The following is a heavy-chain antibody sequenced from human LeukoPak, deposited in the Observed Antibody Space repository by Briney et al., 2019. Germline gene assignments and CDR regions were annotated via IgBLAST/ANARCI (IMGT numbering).Heavy chain of an antibody. Sequence: GGSLRLSCAASGFTFSSYSMNWVRQAPGEGLEWVSSISSSSSYIYYADSVKGRFTISRDNAKNSLYLQMNSLRAEDTAVYYCASLVVPAATSALYYYYGMDVWGQGTTVTVSS. CDR3: ASLVVPAATSALYYYYGMDV. V-gene: IGHV3-21*01. CDR2: ISSSSSYI. D-gene: IGHD2-2*01. CDR1: GFTFSSYS. J-gene: IGHJ6*02.